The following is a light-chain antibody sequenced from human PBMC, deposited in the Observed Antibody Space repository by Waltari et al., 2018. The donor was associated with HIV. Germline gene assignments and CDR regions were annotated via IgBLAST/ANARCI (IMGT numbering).Light chain of an antibody. CDR1: ALPKQY. V-gene: IGLV3-25*03. Sequence: SYELTQPPSVSVSPGQTARITCSGDALPKQYAYWYQQKPGQAPVLVINKDSERPYGIPERFSGSSSETTVRVTISGVQAEDEADYYCQSADSGGTYPVFGGGTKLTVL. CDR3: QSADSGGTYPV. J-gene: IGLJ3*02. CDR2: KDS.